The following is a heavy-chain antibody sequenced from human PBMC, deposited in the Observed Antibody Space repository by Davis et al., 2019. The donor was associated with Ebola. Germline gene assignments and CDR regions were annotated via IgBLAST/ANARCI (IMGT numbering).Heavy chain of an antibody. V-gene: IGHV3-21*04. CDR1: GFTFSRYS. Sequence: GESLKISCAASGFTFSRYSMNWVRQAPGKGLEWVSSISSSSSYIYYADSVKGRFTISRDNAKNSLYLQMNSLRAEDTAVYYCTRTFYSGSGTYYNPDYWGQGTLVTVSS. CDR2: ISSSSSYI. J-gene: IGHJ4*02. CDR3: TRTFYSGSGTYYNPDY. D-gene: IGHD3-10*01.